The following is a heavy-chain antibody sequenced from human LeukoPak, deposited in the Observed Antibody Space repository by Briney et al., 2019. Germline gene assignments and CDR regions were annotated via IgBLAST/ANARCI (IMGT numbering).Heavy chain of an antibody. D-gene: IGHD6-19*01. CDR2: IRNKVYGGTA. J-gene: IGHJ5*02. V-gene: IGHV3-49*04. CDR1: GFTFGDYT. Sequence: PGGSLRLSCIGSGFTFGDYTINWVRQAPGKGLEWVGFIRNKVYGGTAEYDASVKGRFIISRDDSKSIAYLQMNSLKTEDTGIYYCSRSLTTGSYGWLNPWGQGTLVTVSS. CDR3: SRSLTTGSYGWLNP.